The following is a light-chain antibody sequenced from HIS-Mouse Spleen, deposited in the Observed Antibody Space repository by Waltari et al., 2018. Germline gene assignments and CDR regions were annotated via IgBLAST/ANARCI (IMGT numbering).Light chain of an antibody. CDR3: YSTDSSGNHRV. V-gene: IGLV3-10*01. Sequence: SSELTQPPSVSVSPGQTARITCSGDALQKKYAYWYQQKSGQAPVLVIYEDSKRPSGIPERFSGSSSGTMATLTISGAQVEDEADYYCYSTDSSGNHRVFGGGTKLTVL. J-gene: IGLJ2*01. CDR1: ALQKKY. CDR2: EDS.